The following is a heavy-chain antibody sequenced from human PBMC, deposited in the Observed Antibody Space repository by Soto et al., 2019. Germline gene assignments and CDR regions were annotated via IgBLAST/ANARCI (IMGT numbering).Heavy chain of an antibody. J-gene: IGHJ3*02. V-gene: IGHV1-18*04. Sequence: QVQLVQAGAEVKKPGASVKVSCKTSGYTFTNHGINWVRQAPGQGLEWMGWTKPYNANVNYAQKLQDPVTMTTDTYTSKASMYLWSLTSVDAGVYYCARDRVAGIWGDAFDIWGQGTMVTVS. D-gene: IGHD3-16*01. CDR3: ARDRVAGIWGDAFDI. CDR2: TKPYNANV. CDR1: GYTFTNHG.